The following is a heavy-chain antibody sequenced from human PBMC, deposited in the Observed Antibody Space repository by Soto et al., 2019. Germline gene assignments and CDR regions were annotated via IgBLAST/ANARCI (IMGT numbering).Heavy chain of an antibody. CDR3: ARVDRSGWTTNFFDL. Sequence: SETLSLTCAVSGYSVSSGYYWGWIRQPPGKGLEWIGTVYHSGSTFYNPSLKSRLSISIDTSKNRFSLELTSVTAADTAVYYCARVDRSGWTTNFFDLWGQGSLVRVSS. CDR2: VYHSGST. J-gene: IGHJ4*02. CDR1: GYSVSSGYY. D-gene: IGHD6-19*01. V-gene: IGHV4-38-2*01.